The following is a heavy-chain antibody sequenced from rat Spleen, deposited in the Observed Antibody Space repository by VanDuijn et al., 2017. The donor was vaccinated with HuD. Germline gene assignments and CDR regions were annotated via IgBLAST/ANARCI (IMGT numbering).Heavy chain of an antibody. J-gene: IGHJ2*01. CDR3: AKAPSYYYDGSYYHYFDY. Sequence: EVQLVESDGGLVQPGRSLKLSCAASGFTFSDYYMAWVRQAPTKGLEWVATISYDGSSTYYRDSVKGRFTISRDNAKSTLYLQMDSLRSEDTATYYCAKAPSYYYDGSYYHYFDYWGQGVMVTVSS. D-gene: IGHD1-12*02. CDR1: GFTFSDYY. V-gene: IGHV5-29*01. CDR2: ISYDGSST.